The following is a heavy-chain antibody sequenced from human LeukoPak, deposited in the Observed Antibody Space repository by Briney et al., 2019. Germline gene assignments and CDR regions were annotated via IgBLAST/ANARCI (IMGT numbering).Heavy chain of an antibody. D-gene: IGHD1-26*01. Sequence: SLRLSCAASGFTFSSYWMNWVRQAPGKGLEWVANIKEDGSEKCYVDSVKGRFTISRDNAKNSLYLQMNSLRAEDTAVYYCARLPLSNPSEWGMDYWGQGTLVTVSS. J-gene: IGHJ4*02. CDR1: GFTFSSYW. CDR2: IKEDGSEK. CDR3: ARLPLSNPSEWGMDY. V-gene: IGHV3-7*01.